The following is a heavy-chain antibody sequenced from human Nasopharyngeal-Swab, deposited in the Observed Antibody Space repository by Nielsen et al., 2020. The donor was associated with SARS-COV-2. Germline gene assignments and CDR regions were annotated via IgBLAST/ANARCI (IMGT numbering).Heavy chain of an antibody. Sequence: WVRQAPGQGLEWMGGIIPIFGTANYAQKFQGRVTITADESTSTAYMELSSLRSEDTAVYYCARYCSSTSCYANYYYMDVWGKGTTGTVSS. D-gene: IGHD2-2*01. J-gene: IGHJ6*03. CDR2: IIPIFGTA. CDR3: ARYCSSTSCYANYYYMDV. V-gene: IGHV1-69*01.